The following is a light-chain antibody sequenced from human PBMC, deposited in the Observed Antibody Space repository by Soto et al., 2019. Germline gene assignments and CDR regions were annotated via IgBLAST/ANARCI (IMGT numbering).Light chain of an antibody. J-gene: IGKJ4*01. CDR2: AAS. CDR3: QQTYSTLALT. V-gene: IGKV1-39*01. Sequence: DIPMTQSPSSLSASLGDRVTITCRASQSISTYLNWFQQKPGKAPKLLIYAASNLQSGVPSRFSGSGSGTDFTLTISSLQPEDFATYYCQQTYSTLALTFGGGTKVEI. CDR1: QSISTY.